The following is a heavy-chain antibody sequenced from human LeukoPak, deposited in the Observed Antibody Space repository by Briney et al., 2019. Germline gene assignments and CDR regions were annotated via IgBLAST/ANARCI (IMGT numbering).Heavy chain of an antibody. V-gene: IGHV1-69*06. CDR2: IIPIFGTA. Sequence: SVKVSCKASGGTFSIYAISWVRQAPGQGLERMGGIIPIFGTANYAQKFQGRVTITADKSTSTAYMELSSLRSEDTAVYYCASISRYCSGGSCYSHYFDYWGQGTLVTVSS. D-gene: IGHD2-15*01. CDR3: ASISRYCSGGSCYSHYFDY. CDR1: GGTFSIYA. J-gene: IGHJ4*02.